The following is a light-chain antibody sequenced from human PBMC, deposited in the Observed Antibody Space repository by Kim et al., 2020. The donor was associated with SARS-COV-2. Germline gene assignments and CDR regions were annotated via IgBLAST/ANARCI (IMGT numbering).Light chain of an antibody. CDR3: LQDYTYPWT. V-gene: IGKV1-6*01. CDR2: AAS. Sequence: DTVTITCRASQSIINDLGWYQQQPGKAPKVLIAAASILQTGGPSRFSGSGSGTDFTLNINSLQPEDFATYYCLQDYTYPWTFGQGTKVDIK. CDR1: QSIIND. J-gene: IGKJ1*01.